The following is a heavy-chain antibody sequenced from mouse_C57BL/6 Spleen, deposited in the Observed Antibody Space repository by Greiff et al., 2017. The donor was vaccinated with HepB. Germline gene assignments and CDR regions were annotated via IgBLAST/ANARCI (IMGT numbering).Heavy chain of an antibody. V-gene: IGHV1-82*01. Sequence: QVQLQQSGPELVKPGASVKISCTASGYAFSSSWMNWVKQRPGKGLEWIGRIYPGDGDNNYNGKLKGKATLTADKSSSTAYMQLSSLTSEASAVYCGARDCNYPYAMYYWGQGTSVTVSS. CDR3: ARDCNYPYAMYY. CDR1: GYAFSSSW. CDR2: IYPGDGDN. J-gene: IGHJ4*01. D-gene: IGHD2-1*01.